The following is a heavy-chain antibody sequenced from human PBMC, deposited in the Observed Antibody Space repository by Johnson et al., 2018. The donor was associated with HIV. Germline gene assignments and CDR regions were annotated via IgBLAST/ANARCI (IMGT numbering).Heavy chain of an antibody. CDR3: VTLVVAPPFDI. J-gene: IGHJ3*02. D-gene: IGHD2-15*01. CDR1: GFTVSSNY. Sequence: VQLVESGGGLVQPGGSLRLSCAASGFTVSSNYMSLVRPAPGKGLEWVSVIYSGGSTYYAASVKGRFTISRANSKNTLYLQMNSLRAEDTAVYYCVTLVVAPPFDIWGQGTMVTVSS. CDR2: IYSGGST. V-gene: IGHV3-66*01.